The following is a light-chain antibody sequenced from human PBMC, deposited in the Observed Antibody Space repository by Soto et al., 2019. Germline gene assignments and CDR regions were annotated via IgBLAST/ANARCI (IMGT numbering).Light chain of an antibody. CDR1: SSNIGAGCD. J-gene: IGLJ1*01. Sequence: QSALTQPPSVSGAPGQRVTISCTGSSSNIGAGCDVHWYQQLPGTAPKLLIYHNSDRPSGVPDRFSGSKSGTSASLAITGLQAEDEDDYYCQSYDSGLSAFYVFGNGTKVTV. CDR2: HNS. V-gene: IGLV1-40*01. CDR3: QSYDSGLSAFYV.